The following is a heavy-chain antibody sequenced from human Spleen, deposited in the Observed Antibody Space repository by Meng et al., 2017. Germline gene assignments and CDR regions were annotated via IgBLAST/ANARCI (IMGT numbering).Heavy chain of an antibody. CDR1: GAFISNGSYF. CDR3: ARAGRYTGSFGWFDP. D-gene: IGHD1-26*01. J-gene: IGHJ5*02. V-gene: IGHV4-61*01. Sequence: SETLSLTCTVSGAFISNGSYFWSWIRQPPGKGLEWIGYNYFRGSTNYNPSLKSRVTISLDTSKNQFSLKLSSVTAADTAVYYCARAGRYTGSFGWFDPWGQGTLVTVSS. CDR2: NYFRGST.